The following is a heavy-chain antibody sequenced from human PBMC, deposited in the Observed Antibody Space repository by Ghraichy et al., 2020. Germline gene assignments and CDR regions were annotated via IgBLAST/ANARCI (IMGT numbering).Heavy chain of an antibody. Sequence: GGSLRLSCAASGFTFSSFWMHWVRQVPGKGLVWVSRINSDGSSTSYADSVKGRFTISRDNAKNTLYLQMTSLRAEDTAVYYCTRGWISAVGDLDYWGQGTLVTVSS. CDR1: GFTFSSFW. CDR3: TRGWISAVGDLDY. J-gene: IGHJ4*02. V-gene: IGHV3-74*01. CDR2: INSDGSST. D-gene: IGHD6-13*01.